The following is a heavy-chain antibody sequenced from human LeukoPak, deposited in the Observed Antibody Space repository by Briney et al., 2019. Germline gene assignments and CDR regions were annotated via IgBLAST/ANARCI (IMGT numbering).Heavy chain of an antibody. CDR2: IIPIFGTA. J-gene: IGHJ1*01. D-gene: IGHD2-21*01. CDR1: GGTFSSYA. CDR3: ARDSSEFRSLIPH. Sequence: RASVKVSCKASGGTFSSYAISWVRQAPGQGLEWMGGIIPIFGTANYAQKFQGRVTITADESTSTAYMELSSLRSEDTAVYYCARDSSEFRSLIPHWGQGTLVTVSS. V-gene: IGHV1-69*13.